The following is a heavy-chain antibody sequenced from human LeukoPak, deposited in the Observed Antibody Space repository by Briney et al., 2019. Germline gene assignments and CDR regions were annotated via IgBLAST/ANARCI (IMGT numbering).Heavy chain of an antibody. CDR2: ISGDGGST. D-gene: IGHD3-10*01. CDR1: GFTFDDYA. V-gene: IGHV3-43*02. Sequence: SGGSLRLSCAASGFTFDDYAMHWVRQAPGKGLEWVSVISGDGGSTDYADSVKGRFTISRDNSKNTLYLQMSSLRAEDTAVYYCARGSGGGSGNNYKDHYYGMDVWGQGTTVTVSS. J-gene: IGHJ6*02. CDR3: ARGSGGGSGNNYKDHYYGMDV.